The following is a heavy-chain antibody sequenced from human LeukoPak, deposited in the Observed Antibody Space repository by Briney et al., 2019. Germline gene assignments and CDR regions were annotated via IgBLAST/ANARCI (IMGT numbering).Heavy chain of an antibody. Sequence: GGSLRLSCAASGLTFSSYSMSWVRQAPGKGLEWVAKINLDGSERYYVDSVKGRFIISRDNPKNSLYLQMNSLRVEDSAVFYCATYGSGWSLGNWGQGTLVTVCS. V-gene: IGHV3-7*02. CDR1: GLTFSSYS. D-gene: IGHD6-25*01. CDR2: INLDGSER. J-gene: IGHJ4*02. CDR3: ATYGSGWSLGN.